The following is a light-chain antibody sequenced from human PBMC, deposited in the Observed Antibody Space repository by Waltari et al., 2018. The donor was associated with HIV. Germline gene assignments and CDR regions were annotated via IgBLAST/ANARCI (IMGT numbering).Light chain of an antibody. J-gene: IGLJ2*01. Sequence: QSALTQPPSVSGSPGQSVTISCTGTSSDGGTYNRVSWYPQPPGTAPEVVIYEVSNRPSGVPDRFAGAKSRHTASRTISGLQADDEPDYYCSSCTTLSTLIFGGGTRLTVL. V-gene: IGLV2-18*02. CDR2: EVS. CDR3: SSCTTLSTLI. CDR1: SSDGGTYNR.